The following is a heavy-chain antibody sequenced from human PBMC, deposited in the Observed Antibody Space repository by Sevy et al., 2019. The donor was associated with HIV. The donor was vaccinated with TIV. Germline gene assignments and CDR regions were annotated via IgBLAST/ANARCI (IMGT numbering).Heavy chain of an antibody. Sequence: GGSLRLSCTASGFTFGDYAMSWIRQTPGRGLEWVGFIRSKTYGGTTEYAASVKDRFTISRDDSKSIAYLQMNSLKTEDTALYYCTRLRVTISAYYYFGMDVWGQGTTVTVSS. J-gene: IGHJ6*02. V-gene: IGHV3-49*03. CDR2: IRSKTYGGTT. CDR1: GFTFGDYA. D-gene: IGHD3-10*01. CDR3: TRLRVTISAYYYFGMDV.